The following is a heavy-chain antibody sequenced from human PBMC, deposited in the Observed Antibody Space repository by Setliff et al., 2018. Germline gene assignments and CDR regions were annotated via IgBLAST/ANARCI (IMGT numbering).Heavy chain of an antibody. D-gene: IGHD1-1*01. V-gene: IGHV4-4*02. J-gene: IGHJ4*02. CDR2: IYHGGNT. CDR3: AKGGGRYHSDS. Sequence: SETLSLTCDVSGGSVSSSSWWTWVRQPPGKGLEWIGQIYHGGNTRYNPSLKSRLTMSIDKSNNQFSLKLTSMTAADTALYYCAKGGGRYHSDSWGQGILVTVSS. CDR1: GGSVSSSSW.